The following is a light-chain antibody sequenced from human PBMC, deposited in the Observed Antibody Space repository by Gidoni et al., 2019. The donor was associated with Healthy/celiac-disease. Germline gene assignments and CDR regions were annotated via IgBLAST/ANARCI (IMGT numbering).Light chain of an antibody. CDR2: GNS. J-gene: IGLJ2*01. CDR3: QSYDSSLSGSG. V-gene: IGLV1-40*01. CDR1: SSNIGAGYD. Sequence: QSVLTPPPSVSGAPGQRVTISCTGSSSNIGAGYDVHWYQQLPGTAPKLLIYGNSNRPSGVPDRFSGSKSGTSASLAITGLQAEDEADYYCQSYDSSLSGSGFGGGTKLTVL.